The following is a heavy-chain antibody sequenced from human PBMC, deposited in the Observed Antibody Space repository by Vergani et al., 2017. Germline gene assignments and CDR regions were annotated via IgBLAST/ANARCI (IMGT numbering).Heavy chain of an antibody. D-gene: IGHD1-26*01. Sequence: QVQLVQSGAEVKKPGASVKVSCKASGYTFTSYGISWVRQAPGQGLEWMGWISAYNGNTNYAQKLQGRVTMTTDTSTSTAYMELRSLRSDDTAVYYCAGDRKWELSYYYYYMDVWGKGTTVTVSS. CDR3: AGDRKWELSYYYYYMDV. CDR2: ISAYNGNT. J-gene: IGHJ6*03. CDR1: GYTFTSYG. V-gene: IGHV1-18*01.